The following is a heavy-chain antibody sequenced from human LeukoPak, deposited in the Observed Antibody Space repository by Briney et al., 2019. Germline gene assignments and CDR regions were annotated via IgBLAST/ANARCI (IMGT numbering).Heavy chain of an antibody. CDR2: IYYSGTT. D-gene: IGHD3-22*01. V-gene: IGHV4-4*08. J-gene: IGHJ5*02. Sequence: SETLSLTCTVSGGSVSSHYWSWIRQPPGKGLEWIGYIYYSGTTNHNPSLKSRVTIGVDTSKNQFSLKLTAVTAADTAVYYCVREWRGGYYDSSGPNWFDPWGQGTLVTVSS. CDR3: VREWRGGYYDSSGPNWFDP. CDR1: GGSVSSHY.